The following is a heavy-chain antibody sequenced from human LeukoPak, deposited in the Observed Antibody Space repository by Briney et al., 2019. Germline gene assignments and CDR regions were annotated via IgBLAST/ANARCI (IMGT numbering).Heavy chain of an antibody. J-gene: IGHJ3*02. CDR2: ITWNGATI. D-gene: IGHD1-1*01. CDR1: GFTFHDYA. Sequence: ALRLSCAASGFTFHDYAMHWVRQVPGKGLEWVSGITWNGATIDYADSVKGRFTISRDNAENSLYLQMNSLRPEDTAVYFCAKDTSSGTTHYNRVLGAFDMWGQGTMVTVSS. V-gene: IGHV3-9*01. CDR3: AKDTSSGTTHYNRVLGAFDM.